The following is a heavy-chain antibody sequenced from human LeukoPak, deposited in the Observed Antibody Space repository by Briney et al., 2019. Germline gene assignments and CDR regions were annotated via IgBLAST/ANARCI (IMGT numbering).Heavy chain of an antibody. Sequence: PGGSLRLSCAASGFTFSSYAMHWVRQAPGKGLEWVAVISYDGSNKYYADSVKGRFTISRDNSKNTLYLQMNSLRAEDTAVYYCAREGIQLWLLYDYWGRGTLVTVSS. CDR1: GFTFSSYA. D-gene: IGHD5-18*01. CDR2: ISYDGSNK. V-gene: IGHV3-30-3*01. CDR3: AREGIQLWLLYDY. J-gene: IGHJ4*02.